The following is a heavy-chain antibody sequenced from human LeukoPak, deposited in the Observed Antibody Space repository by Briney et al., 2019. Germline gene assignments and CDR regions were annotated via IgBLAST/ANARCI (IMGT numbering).Heavy chain of an antibody. V-gene: IGHV3-74*01. CDR3: ARGAPHAFDI. CDR1: GFTFSNAW. Sequence: GGSLRLSCAASGFTFSNAWMHWVRQAPGKGLVWVSRINSGGSSTSYADSVKGRFTISRDNAKNTLYLQMNSLRAEDTAVYYCARGAPHAFDIWGHGTMVTVSS. J-gene: IGHJ3*02. CDR2: INSGGSST.